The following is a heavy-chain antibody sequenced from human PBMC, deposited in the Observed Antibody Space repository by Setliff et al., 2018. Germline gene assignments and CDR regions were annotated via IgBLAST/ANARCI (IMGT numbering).Heavy chain of an antibody. Sequence: PSETLSLTCTVSGGSISTTDYYWGWIRQPPGKGLEWIGCVYYSGNTYYSPSLKSRVTMFVDTSKNQFSLMLYSVTAADTAIYYCAKGRGEMDSWGQGILVTVSS. V-gene: IGHV4-39*07. J-gene: IGHJ4*02. CDR3: AKGRGEMDS. D-gene: IGHD3-10*01. CDR2: VYYSGNT. CDR1: GGSISTTDYY.